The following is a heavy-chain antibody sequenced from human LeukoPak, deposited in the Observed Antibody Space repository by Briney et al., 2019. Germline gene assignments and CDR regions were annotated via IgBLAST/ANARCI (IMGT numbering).Heavy chain of an antibody. J-gene: IGHJ4*02. Sequence: GRSLRLSCAASGFTFSSYSMSGVRQAPGKGLEWVSAISGSGGSTYYADSVKGRFTISRDNSKNTLYLQMKSLRAEDTAVYYCAKENSPVVPAASEYWGQGTLVTVSS. CDR3: AKENSPVVPAASEY. D-gene: IGHD2-2*01. CDR2: ISGSGGST. CDR1: GFTFSSYS. V-gene: IGHV3-23*01.